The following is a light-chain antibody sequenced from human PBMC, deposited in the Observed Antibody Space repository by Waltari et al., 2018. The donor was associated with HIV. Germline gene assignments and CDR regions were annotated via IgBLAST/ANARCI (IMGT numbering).Light chain of an antibody. V-gene: IGLV3-9*01. CDR3: QVWHYSVV. CDR1: TIGTKD. Sequence: SYELTQPLSVSVALGQTVRITCGGSTIGTKDVHWYQQRPGQAPLLVIFNDRNRPSGIPERFSGSKSRNTATLTISGAQAGDEADYYCQVWHYSVVFGGGTKLTVL. J-gene: IGLJ3*02. CDR2: NDR.